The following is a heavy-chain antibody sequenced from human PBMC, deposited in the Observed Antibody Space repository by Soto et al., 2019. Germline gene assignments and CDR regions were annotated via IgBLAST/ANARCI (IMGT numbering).Heavy chain of an antibody. CDR2: IYYTGST. V-gene: IGHV4-59*01. Sequence: QVQLQESGPGLVKPSETLSLTCTVSGGSISPYYWSWIRQPPGKRLEWIGYIYYTGSTDYSPSLTMRVTISVDTSKKQFSLKLSSVTAADTAIYYCARVNYGDYALYYFDYWGQGALITVSS. CDR1: GGSISPYY. J-gene: IGHJ4*02. D-gene: IGHD4-17*01. CDR3: ARVNYGDYALYYFDY.